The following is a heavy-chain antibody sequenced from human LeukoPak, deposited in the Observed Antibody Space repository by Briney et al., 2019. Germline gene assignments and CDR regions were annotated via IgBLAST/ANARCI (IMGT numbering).Heavy chain of an antibody. CDR1: GFTFSSYA. D-gene: IGHD1-26*01. CDR3: ARGTYYGGMGDYFDY. V-gene: IGHV3-23*01. Sequence: GGSLRLSCAASGFTFSSYAMTWVRQTPGKGLECVSHISDSGGQTYYADSVKGRFTISRDNSKNTLYLQMNSLRVEDTALYYCARGTYYGGMGDYFDYWGQGTLVTVSS. CDR2: ISDSGGQT. J-gene: IGHJ4*02.